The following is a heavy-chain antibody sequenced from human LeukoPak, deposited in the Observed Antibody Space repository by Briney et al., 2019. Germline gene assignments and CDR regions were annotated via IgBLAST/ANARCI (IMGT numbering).Heavy chain of an antibody. CDR2: IKQDGSEK. Sequence: GGSLRLSCAASGFTVSSNYMSWVRQAPGKGLEWVANIKQDGSEKYYVDSVKGRFTISRDNAKNSLYLQMNSLRAEDTAVYYCARDPRPGRSWYYFDYWGQGTLVTVSS. D-gene: IGHD6-13*01. J-gene: IGHJ4*02. CDR3: ARDPRPGRSWYYFDY. CDR1: GFTVSSNY. V-gene: IGHV3-7*01.